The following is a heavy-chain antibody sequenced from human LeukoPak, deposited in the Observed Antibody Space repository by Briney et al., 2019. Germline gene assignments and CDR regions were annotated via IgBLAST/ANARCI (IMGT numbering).Heavy chain of an antibody. J-gene: IGHJ4*02. CDR1: GFIFSSYA. Sequence: GGSLRLSCAASGFIFSSYAMSWVRQAPGKGLEWVSTISGSGGSTYYADSVKGRFTISRDNSKNTVYLQMDSLTPEDTGVYYCARDSVAGPPDYFDYWGQGTLITISS. V-gene: IGHV3-23*01. CDR2: ISGSGGST. CDR3: ARDSVAGPPDYFDY.